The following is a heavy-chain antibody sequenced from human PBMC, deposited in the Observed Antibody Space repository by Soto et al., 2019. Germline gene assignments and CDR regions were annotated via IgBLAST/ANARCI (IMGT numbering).Heavy chain of an antibody. CDR2: IYYSGST. CDR1: GCSISSGGYY. J-gene: IGHJ4*02. D-gene: IGHD1-1*01. V-gene: IGHV4-31*03. Sequence: SETLSLTGTVSGCSISSGGYYWSWIRQHPGKGLEWIGYIYYSGSTYYNPSLKSRVTISVDTSKNQFSLKLSSVTAADTAVYYCARVRLEQTKSEYYFDYWGQGTLVTVSS. CDR3: ARVRLEQTKSEYYFDY.